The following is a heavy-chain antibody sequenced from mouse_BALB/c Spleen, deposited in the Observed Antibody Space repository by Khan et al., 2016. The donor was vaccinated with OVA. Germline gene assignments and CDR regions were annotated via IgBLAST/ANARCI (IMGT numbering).Heavy chain of an antibody. V-gene: IGHV1S81*02. CDR2: TNPTYGRT. D-gene: IGHD1-1*01. CDR3: ARIKKIVATYFDY. Sequence: QVQLQQSGAELVKAGASVKMSCKASGYTFTSYWMHWVKQRLGQGLEWFADTNPTYGRTYYNEKFKSKATLTVDKSSSTAYMLLSSPTFEDSAVYYCARIKKIVATYFDYWGQGTTLTVSS. CDR1: GYTFTSYW. J-gene: IGHJ2*01.